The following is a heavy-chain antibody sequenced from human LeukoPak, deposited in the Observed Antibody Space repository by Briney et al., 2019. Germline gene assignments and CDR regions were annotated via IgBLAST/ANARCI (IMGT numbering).Heavy chain of an antibody. Sequence: SETLSLTCTVSGGSINSYYWSWIRQTAGNGLEWIGRIYTSGSTDYNPSLKSRVTISVDKSKNQLSLKLNSVTAADTAVYYCASSAAVGGVKWFDPWGQGTLVTVSS. CDR3: ASSAAVGGVKWFDP. CDR1: GGSINSYY. J-gene: IGHJ5*02. V-gene: IGHV4-4*07. CDR2: IYTSGST. D-gene: IGHD6-19*01.